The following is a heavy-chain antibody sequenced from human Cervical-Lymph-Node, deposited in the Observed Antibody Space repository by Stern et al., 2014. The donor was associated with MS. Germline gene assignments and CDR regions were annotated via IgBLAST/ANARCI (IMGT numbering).Heavy chain of an antibody. V-gene: IGHV3-11*06. CDR2: IDSSSSYI. J-gene: IGHJ4*02. D-gene: IGHD3-16*01. CDR3: AKDPMGQSTTSFDY. CDR1: GFTFSDYY. Sequence: VHLVESGGGLVKPGGSLRLSCAASGFTFSDYYMSWVRQAPGKGLEWVSYIDSSSSYINYADSVKGRFTISRDNAKKSLYLQMNSLRVEDTAVYYCAKDPMGQSTTSFDYWGQGTLVTVSS.